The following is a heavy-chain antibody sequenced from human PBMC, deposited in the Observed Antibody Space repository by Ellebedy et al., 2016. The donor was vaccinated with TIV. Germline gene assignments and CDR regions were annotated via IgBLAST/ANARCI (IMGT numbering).Heavy chain of an antibody. CDR2: IQPDGSGK. D-gene: IGHD6-19*01. V-gene: IGHV3-7*01. CDR1: GFNFTRYW. J-gene: IGHJ4*02. Sequence: GESLKISCTASGFNFTRYWMHWVRQTPGRGLEWVAKIQPDGSGKAYVDSVKGRFTISRDNAKDSLWLQMNSLTVDDTSVYYCVRGSGGWKGVDWWGQGTLVTVSS. CDR3: VRGSGGWKGVDW.